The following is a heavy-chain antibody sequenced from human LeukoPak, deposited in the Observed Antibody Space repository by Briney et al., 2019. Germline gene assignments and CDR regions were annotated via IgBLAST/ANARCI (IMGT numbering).Heavy chain of an antibody. D-gene: IGHD1-26*01. CDR3: ARGVSGSSLYDAFDI. J-gene: IGHJ3*02. CDR2: IIPIFGTA. V-gene: IGHV1-69*13. Sequence: GASVKVSCKASGGTFSSYAISWVRQAPGQGLEWMRGIIPIFGTANYAQKFQGRVTITADESTSTAYMELSSLRSEDTAVYYCARGVSGSSLYDAFDIWGQGTMVTVSS. CDR1: GGTFSSYA.